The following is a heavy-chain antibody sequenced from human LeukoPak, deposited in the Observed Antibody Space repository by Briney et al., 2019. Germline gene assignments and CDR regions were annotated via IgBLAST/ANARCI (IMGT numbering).Heavy chain of an antibody. CDR2: SYDGNNK. CDR3: ARDPLNRRWGSYYFDY. J-gene: IGHJ4*02. V-gene: IGHV3-30-3*01. D-gene: IGHD1-14*01. Sequence: SYDGNNKEYADSVKGRFTISRDTSKSTVYLQVNSLRGEDTAIFYCARDPLNRRWGSYYFDYWGQGTLVTVSS.